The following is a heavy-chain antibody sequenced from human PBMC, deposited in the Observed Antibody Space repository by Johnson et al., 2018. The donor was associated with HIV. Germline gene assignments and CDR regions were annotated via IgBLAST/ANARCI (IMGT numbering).Heavy chain of an antibody. Sequence: VQLVESGGGLAQPGRSLRLSCTASGFTFGYFAMTWVRQGPGKGLEWVGFIRSKDYGGTTDYAAPVKGRFAISRDDSKNTLYLQMNSLKTEDTAVYYCTTAVLLIWGQGTMVTVSS. J-gene: IGHJ3*02. CDR2: IRSKDYGGTT. V-gene: IGHV3-49*04. CDR3: TTAVLLI. CDR1: GFTFGYFA. D-gene: IGHD2-21*01.